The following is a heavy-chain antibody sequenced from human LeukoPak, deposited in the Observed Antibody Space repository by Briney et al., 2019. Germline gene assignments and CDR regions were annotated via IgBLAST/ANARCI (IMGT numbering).Heavy chain of an antibody. CDR1: GGSISNSSYY. D-gene: IGHD3-10*01. CDR2: LLYSGTT. Sequence: PSETLSLTCTVSGGSISNSSYYWGWIRQPPGKGLEWIGSLLYSGTTYYNPSLRSRVTMSVGESENQFSLNLSSLTAADTAMYYCARDVFEPYYFDYWGQGSLVTVSS. CDR3: ARDVFEPYYFDY. V-gene: IGHV4-39*07. J-gene: IGHJ4*02.